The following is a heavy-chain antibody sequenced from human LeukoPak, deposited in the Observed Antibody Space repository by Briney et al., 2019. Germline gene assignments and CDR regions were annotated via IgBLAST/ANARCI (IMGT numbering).Heavy chain of an antibody. CDR3: ARDRGIYYRTPFDY. CDR2: INWNGGST. J-gene: IGHJ4*02. V-gene: IGHV3-20*04. Sequence: PGGSVRLSCAASGFTFSSYWMHWVRQAPGKGLEWVSGINWNGGSTGYADSVKGRFTISRDNAKNSLYLQMNSLRAEDTALYYCARDRGIYYRTPFDYWGQGTLVTVSS. D-gene: IGHD3-10*01. CDR1: GFTFSSYW.